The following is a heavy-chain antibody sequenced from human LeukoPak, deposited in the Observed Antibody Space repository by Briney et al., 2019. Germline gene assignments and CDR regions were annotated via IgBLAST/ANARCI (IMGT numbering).Heavy chain of an antibody. CDR2: MNAGNGNT. J-gene: IGHJ3*02. D-gene: IGHD5-24*01. Sequence: GASVKVSCKSSGYTFISYAMHWVRQAPGQRLEWMGWMNAGNGNTKYSQKFQGRVTMTRDTSTSTVYMELSSLRSEDTAVYYCARGVLEMATAIRGVAFDIWGQGTMVTVSS. V-gene: IGHV1-3*01. CDR3: ARGVLEMATAIRGVAFDI. CDR1: GYTFISYA.